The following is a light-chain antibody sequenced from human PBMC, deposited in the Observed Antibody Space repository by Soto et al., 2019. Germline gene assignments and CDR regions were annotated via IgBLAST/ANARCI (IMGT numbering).Light chain of an antibody. CDR3: LQHNTYPLT. J-gene: IGKJ4*01. CDR2: GAS. V-gene: IGKV1-17*03. CDR1: QGISNY. Sequence: DTQMTRSRSAMSAPVGDRVTISCRASQGISNYLVWLQQKPGKVPKRLIYGASSLQSGVPSRFSGSGSGTEFTLTINSLQPEDFATYYCLQHNTYPLTIGGGTKVVIK.